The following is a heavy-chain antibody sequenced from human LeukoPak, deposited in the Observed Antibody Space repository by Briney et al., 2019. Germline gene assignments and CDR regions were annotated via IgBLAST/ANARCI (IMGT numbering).Heavy chain of an antibody. V-gene: IGHV3-64D*09. D-gene: IGHD1-14*01. CDR1: GFTFNSYV. CDR3: GKVAGKWIPDY. CDR2: ISSNGRST. J-gene: IGHJ4*02. Sequence: GWSLTLSCSASGFTFNSYVMHWVRQAPAKGLAYVSAISSNGRSTYYADSVKDRFTLARDKYKNTLYLQMSSLRVEDTAVYYVGKVAGKWIPDYWGQGTLVTVSS.